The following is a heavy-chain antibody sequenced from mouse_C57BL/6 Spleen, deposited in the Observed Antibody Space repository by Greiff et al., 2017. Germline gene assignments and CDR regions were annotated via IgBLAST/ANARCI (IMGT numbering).Heavy chain of an antibody. CDR1: GYTFTSYW. CDR2: IHPNSGST. D-gene: IGHD2-1*01. J-gene: IGHJ1*03. Sequence: QVQLQQPGAELVKPGASVKLSCKASGYTFTSYWMHWVKQRPGQGLEWIGMIHPNSGSTNYNEKFKSKATLTVDKSSSTAYRQLSSLTSEDSAVYYGARGDGNYSYWYFDVWGTGTTVTVSS. V-gene: IGHV1-64*01. CDR3: ARGDGNYSYWYFDV.